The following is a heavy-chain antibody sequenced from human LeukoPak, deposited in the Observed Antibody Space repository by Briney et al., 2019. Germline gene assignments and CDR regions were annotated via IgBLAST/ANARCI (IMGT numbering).Heavy chain of an antibody. D-gene: IGHD2/OR15-2a*01. CDR3: ARPTTTLDAFDI. CDR1: GGSLSSSSYY. V-gene: IGHV4-61*01. CDR2: IYYSGST. Sequence: SETLSLTCTVSGGSLSSSSYYWGWIRQPPGKGLEWIGSIYYSGSTSYNPSLKSRVTFSLDTSKNQFSLKLTSVTPADTAVYYCARPTTTLDAFDIWGQGTMVTVSS. J-gene: IGHJ3*02.